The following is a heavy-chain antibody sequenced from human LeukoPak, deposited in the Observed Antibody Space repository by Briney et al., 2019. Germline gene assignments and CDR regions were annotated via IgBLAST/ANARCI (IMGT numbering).Heavy chain of an antibody. J-gene: IGHJ6*02. Sequence: GGSLRLSCAASGFTFSSYAMSWVRQAPGKGLEWVSGISGSGGSTYYADSVKGRFTISRDNSKNFLFLQMNSLRTDDSALYYCAKDRGFGGNSVYHYYSMDVWGQGTTVTVSS. V-gene: IGHV3-23*01. CDR1: GFTFSSYA. D-gene: IGHD4-23*01. CDR2: ISGSGGST. CDR3: AKDRGFGGNSVYHYYSMDV.